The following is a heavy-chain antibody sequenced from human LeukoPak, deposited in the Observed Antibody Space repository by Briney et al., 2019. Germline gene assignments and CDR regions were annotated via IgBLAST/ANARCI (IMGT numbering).Heavy chain of an antibody. CDR2: IWYDGSNK. J-gene: IGHJ3*02. D-gene: IGHD3-10*01. CDR3: ARDRWRLLWFGELLHDAFDI. CDR1: GFTFSSYG. Sequence: GGSLRLSCAASGFTFSSYGMHWVRQAPGKGLEWVAVIWYDGSNKYYADSVKGRFTISRDNSKNTLYLQMNSLRAEDTAVYYCARDRWRLLWFGELLHDAFDIWGQGTMVTVSS. V-gene: IGHV3-33*01.